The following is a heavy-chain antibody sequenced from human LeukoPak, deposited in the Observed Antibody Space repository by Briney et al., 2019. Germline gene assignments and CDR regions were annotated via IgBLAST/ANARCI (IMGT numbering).Heavy chain of an antibody. D-gene: IGHD3-16*01. Sequence: SETLSLSCNVSSASINSHYWSWIRQPAGKGLQWLGHITASGTTNYNSSLEGRVTISLDKSKNQFFLKLTSVTATDTGIYYCARGLSEVNQLLRLGGFDSWGQGTLVAVSS. CDR2: ITASGTT. CDR1: SASINSHY. CDR3: ARGLSEVNQLLRLGGFDS. J-gene: IGHJ4*02. V-gene: IGHV4-4*07.